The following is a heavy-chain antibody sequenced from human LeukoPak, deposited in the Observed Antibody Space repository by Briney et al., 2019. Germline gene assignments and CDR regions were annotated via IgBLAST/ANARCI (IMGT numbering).Heavy chain of an antibody. Sequence: GGSLRLSCAASRFTFSSYGMHWVRQAPGEGLEWVAFIPYDGNNKYYADSVKGRFTISRDNSKNTLYLQMNSLRAEETAVYYCVKDGDDSGSYLVYWGQGTLVTVSS. V-gene: IGHV3-30*02. CDR2: IPYDGNNK. CDR3: VKDGDDSGSYLVY. J-gene: IGHJ4*02. D-gene: IGHD1-26*01. CDR1: RFTFSSYG.